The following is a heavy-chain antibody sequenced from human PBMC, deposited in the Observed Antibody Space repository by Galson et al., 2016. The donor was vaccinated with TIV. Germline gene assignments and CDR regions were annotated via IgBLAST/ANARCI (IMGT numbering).Heavy chain of an antibody. CDR2: ISYNGHT. CDR3: ARVPRRWHRNWFDP. D-gene: IGHD6-13*01. J-gene: IGHJ5*02. Sequence: LSLTCTLSGVSITDTSYYWAWIRQTPGKGLAWIGTISYNGHTDYKPSHKGRVAISRDTSKNQFTLKVRSVPAADTAVYFCARVPRRWHRNWFDPWGQGYLVIVSS. CDR1: GVSITDTSYY. V-gene: IGHV4-39*06.